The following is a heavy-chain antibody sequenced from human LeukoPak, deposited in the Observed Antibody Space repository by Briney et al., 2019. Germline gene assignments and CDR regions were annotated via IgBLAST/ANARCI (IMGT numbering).Heavy chain of an antibody. Sequence: GGSLRLSCAASGFTFSDYYMSWIRQAPGKGLEWVSYMSSSGSSIYYADSVKGRFTISRDNATNSLYLQMDSLRADDTAVYYCARDAGGYYYMDVWGKGTTVTVSS. CDR1: GFTFSDYY. CDR3: ARDAGGYYYMDV. V-gene: IGHV3-11*01. CDR2: MSSSGSSI. J-gene: IGHJ6*03.